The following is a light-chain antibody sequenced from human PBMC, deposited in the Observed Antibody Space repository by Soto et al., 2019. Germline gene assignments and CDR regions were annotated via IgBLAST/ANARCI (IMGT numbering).Light chain of an antibody. Sequence: EIVLTQSPVTLSLSPGERATLSCRASQSVSTYLAWYQQKPGQAPRLLIYDASIRATDIPARFTGSGSGTDFTLTISRLQPEDFAVYYCQQRSNWPVFTFGPGTKVEI. CDR3: QQRSNWPVFT. CDR1: QSVSTY. V-gene: IGKV3-11*01. J-gene: IGKJ3*01. CDR2: DAS.